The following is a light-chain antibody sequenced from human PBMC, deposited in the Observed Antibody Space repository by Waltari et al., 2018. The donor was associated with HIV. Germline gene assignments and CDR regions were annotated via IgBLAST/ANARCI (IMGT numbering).Light chain of an antibody. CDR1: QSVATN. CDR3: QQYDLWPPIT. J-gene: IGKJ5*01. Sequence: EIVMTQSPITLSVSPGERATFSCRASQSVATNLAWYQQKPGQSPRLLIDGAFTRAPGVPPRFTGSGSGTEFTRTITSLQSEDFAVYYCQQYDLWPPITFGQGTRLELK. V-gene: IGKV3-15*01. CDR2: GAF.